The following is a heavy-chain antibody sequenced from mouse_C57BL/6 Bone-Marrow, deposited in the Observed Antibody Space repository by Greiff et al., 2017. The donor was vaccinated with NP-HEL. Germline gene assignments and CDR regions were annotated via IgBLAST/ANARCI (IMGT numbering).Heavy chain of an antibody. CDR1: GFTFSSYG. J-gene: IGHJ4*01. CDR2: ISSGGSCT. V-gene: IGHV5-6*01. D-gene: IGHD2-10*01. CDR3: ARPPTRSRGYAMDY. Sequence: EVKLMESGGDLVKPGGSLKLSCAASGFTFSSYGMSWVRQTPDKRLEWVATISSGGSCTYYPDSVKGRFTISRDNANNTLYLQMSSLKSEDTAMYYCARPPTRSRGYAMDYWGQGTSVTVSS.